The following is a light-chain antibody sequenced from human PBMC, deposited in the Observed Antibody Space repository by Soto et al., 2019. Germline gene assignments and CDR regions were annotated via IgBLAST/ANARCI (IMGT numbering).Light chain of an antibody. CDR2: DAS. Sequence: DTQMTQSPSSLSASVGDRVTITCRASQSISTYLNWYQRKPGKAPDLLIYDASSLQGGVPSRFSGSGSGTDFSLTISSLQAEDFATYYCQQSYSIPWTFGQGTKVDIK. J-gene: IGKJ1*01. V-gene: IGKV1-39*01. CDR1: QSISTY. CDR3: QQSYSIPWT.